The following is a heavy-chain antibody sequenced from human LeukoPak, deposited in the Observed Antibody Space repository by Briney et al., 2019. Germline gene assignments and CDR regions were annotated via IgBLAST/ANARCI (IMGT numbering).Heavy chain of an antibody. V-gene: IGHV3-48*03. D-gene: IGHD3-16*01. J-gene: IGHJ4*02. CDR3: ARANRAYYFDY. CDR2: ISSSGSTI. CDR1: GFTFSSYE. Sequence: PGGSLRLSCAASGFTFSSYEMNWVRQAPGKGLEWVSYISSSGSTIYYADSVKGRFTISRDNAKNSLYLQMNSLRAEDMAVYYCARANRAYYFDYWGQGTWSPSPQ.